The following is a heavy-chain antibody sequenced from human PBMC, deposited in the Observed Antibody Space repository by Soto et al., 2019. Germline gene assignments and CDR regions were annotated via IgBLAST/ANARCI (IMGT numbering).Heavy chain of an antibody. CDR2: INPSGGST. CDR3: ASTPYSGYEYNWFDP. CDR1: GYTFTSYY. V-gene: IGHV1-46*01. D-gene: IGHD5-12*01. J-gene: IGHJ5*02. Sequence: GASVKVSCKASGYTFTSYYMHWVRQAPGQGLEWMGIINPSGGSTGYAQKFQGRVTMTRDTSTSTVYMELSSLRSEDTAVYYCASTPYSGYEYNWFDPWGQGTLVTVSS.